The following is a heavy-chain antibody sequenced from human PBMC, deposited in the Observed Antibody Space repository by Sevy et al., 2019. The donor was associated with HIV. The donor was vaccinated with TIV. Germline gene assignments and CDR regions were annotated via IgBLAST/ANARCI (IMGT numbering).Heavy chain of an antibody. CDR1: GFTVSNYW. V-gene: IGHV3-7*03. CDR2: IKEDRKET. CDR3: ARDKNSAMVTPFDF. D-gene: IGHD5-18*01. Sequence: GGSPRLSCVASGFTVSNYWMNWVRQAPGMGLEWVAKIKEDRKETYYVDSVKGRFTISRDNAKNSLYLQMTSLRAEDTAVYYCARDKNSAMVTPFDFWGQGTLVTVSS. J-gene: IGHJ4*02.